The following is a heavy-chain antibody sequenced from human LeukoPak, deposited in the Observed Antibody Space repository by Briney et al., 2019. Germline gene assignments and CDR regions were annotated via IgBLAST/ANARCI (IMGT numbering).Heavy chain of an antibody. V-gene: IGHV1-2*02. J-gene: IGHJ6*02. D-gene: IGHD3-10*01. CDR1: GYTFTGYY. CDR2: INPNSGGT. Sequence: GASVKVSCKASGYTFTGYYMHWVRQAPGQGLEWMGWINPNSGGTNYAQKFQGRVTMTRDTSISTAYMELSRLRSEDTAVYYCARGGTMVRGGVYYYYGMDVWGQGTTVTVSS. CDR3: ARGGTMVRGGVYYYYGMDV.